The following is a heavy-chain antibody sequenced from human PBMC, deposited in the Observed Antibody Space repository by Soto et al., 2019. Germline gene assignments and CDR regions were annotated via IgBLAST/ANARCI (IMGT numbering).Heavy chain of an antibody. CDR3: ATSLLWFGELRS. CDR2: TYSGGAT. J-gene: IGHJ5*02. Sequence: EVQLVESGGGLVQPGGSLRLSCAASGITVSTSYMSWVRQAQGKGLEWVSLTYSGGATYYADSVKGRFSISRDNFNNTVYLQMNSLRAEDTAMYYCATSLLWFGELRSWGQGTLVTVSS. CDR1: GITVSTSY. D-gene: IGHD3-10*01. V-gene: IGHV3-66*01.